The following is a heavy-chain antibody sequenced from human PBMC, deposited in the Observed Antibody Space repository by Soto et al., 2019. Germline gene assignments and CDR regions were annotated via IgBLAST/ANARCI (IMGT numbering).Heavy chain of an antibody. CDR1: GFTFSNAW. Sequence: EVQLVESGGGLVKPGGSLRLSCAASGFTFSNAWMSWVRQAPGKGLEWVGRIKSKTDGGTTDYAAPVKGRFTISRDDSKNTLYLQMNSLKTEDTAVYYCTTAYPPGYCSGGSCPVYFDYWGQGTLVTVSS. CDR2: IKSKTDGGTT. D-gene: IGHD2-15*01. CDR3: TTAYPPGYCSGGSCPVYFDY. J-gene: IGHJ4*02. V-gene: IGHV3-15*01.